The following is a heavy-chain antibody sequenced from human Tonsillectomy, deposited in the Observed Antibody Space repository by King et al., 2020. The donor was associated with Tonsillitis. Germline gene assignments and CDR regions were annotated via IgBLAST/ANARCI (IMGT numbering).Heavy chain of an antibody. CDR3: ARGHTIFGVVTSHYFDY. V-gene: IGHV3-33*01. CDR1: GFTFSSYG. Sequence: VQLVESGGGVVQPGRSLRLSCAASGFTFSSYGMHWVRQAPGKGLELVAVIWYDGSNKYYADSVKGRFTISRDNSKNTLYLQMNSLRAEDTAVYYCARGHTIFGVVTSHYFDYWGQGTLVTVSS. CDR2: IWYDGSNK. J-gene: IGHJ4*02. D-gene: IGHD3-3*01.